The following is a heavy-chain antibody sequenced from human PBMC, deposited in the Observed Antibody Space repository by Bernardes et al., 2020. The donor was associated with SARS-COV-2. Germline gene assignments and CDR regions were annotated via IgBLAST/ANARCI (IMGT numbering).Heavy chain of an antibody. Sequence: GGSLRLSCAAAGFTLSTAVMRWVRQAPGKGLEWVSTISGAGATYYAASVKGRFTISRDNSKNTLYLQMNNLRAEDTAIYYCAKGSGYRFDYWGQGTLVTVSS. J-gene: IGHJ4*02. V-gene: IGHV3-23*01. CDR3: AKGSGYRFDY. CDR1: GFTLSTAV. CDR2: ISGAGAT. D-gene: IGHD5-12*01.